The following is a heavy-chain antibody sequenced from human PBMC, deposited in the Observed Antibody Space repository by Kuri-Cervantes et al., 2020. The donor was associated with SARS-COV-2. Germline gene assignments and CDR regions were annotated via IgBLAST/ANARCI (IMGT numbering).Heavy chain of an antibody. V-gene: IGHV1-2*02. CDR2: INPNSGGT. Sequence: GESLKISCAASGFTFSSYAMHWVRQAPGQGLEWMGWINPNSGGTNYAQKFQGRVTMTRDTSISTAYMELSRLRSDDTAVYYCARDSGPSGNHISYYYLHYRDVWGKGTTVTVSS. CDR3: ARDSGPSGNHISYYYLHYRDV. D-gene: IGHD1-14*01. J-gene: IGHJ6*03. CDR1: GFTFSSYA.